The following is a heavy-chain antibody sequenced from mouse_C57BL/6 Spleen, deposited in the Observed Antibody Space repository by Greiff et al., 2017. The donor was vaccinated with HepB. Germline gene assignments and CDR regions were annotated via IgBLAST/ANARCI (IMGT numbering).Heavy chain of an antibody. Sequence: EVQGVESGGGLVKPGGSLKLSCAASGFTFSDYGMHWVRQAPEKGLEWVAYISSGSSTIYYADTVKGRFTISRDNAKNTLFLQMTSLRSEDTAMYYCASLTGYWYFDVWGTGTTVTVSS. J-gene: IGHJ1*03. CDR2: ISSGSSTI. CDR3: ASLTGYWYFDV. V-gene: IGHV5-17*01. CDR1: GFTFSDYG. D-gene: IGHD4-1*01.